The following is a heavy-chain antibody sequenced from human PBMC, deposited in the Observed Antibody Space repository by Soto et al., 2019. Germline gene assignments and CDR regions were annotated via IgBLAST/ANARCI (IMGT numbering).Heavy chain of an antibody. CDR2: ISWNSGSI. Sequence: EVQLGESGGGLVQPGRSLRLSCAASGFTFDDYAMHWVRQAPGKGLEWVSGISWNSGSIGYADSVKGRFTISRDNDKNSMYLHMNSLRAEDTDLYYCAKDIGEYLYYYGMDVWGQGTTVTVSS. CDR3: AKDIGEYLYYYGMDV. V-gene: IGHV3-9*01. CDR1: GFTFDDYA. J-gene: IGHJ6*02. D-gene: IGHD3-10*01.